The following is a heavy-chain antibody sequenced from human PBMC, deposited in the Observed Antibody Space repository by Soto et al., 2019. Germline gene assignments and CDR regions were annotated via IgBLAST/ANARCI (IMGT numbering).Heavy chain of an antibody. Sequence: SETLSLTCTVSGGSISSYYWSWIRQPPGKGLEWIGYIYYSGSTNYKPSLKSRVTISVDTSKNQFSLKLSSVTAADTAVYYCARAGYYYDSSGYTFGAFDIWGQGTMVTVSS. V-gene: IGHV4-59*01. CDR3: ARAGYYYDSSGYTFGAFDI. D-gene: IGHD3-22*01. J-gene: IGHJ3*02. CDR2: IYYSGST. CDR1: GGSISSYY.